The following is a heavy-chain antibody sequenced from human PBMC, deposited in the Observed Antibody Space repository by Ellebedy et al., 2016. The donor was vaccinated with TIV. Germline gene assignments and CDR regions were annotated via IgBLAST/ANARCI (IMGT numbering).Heavy chain of an antibody. CDR2: VYYSGPT. CDR1: GGSIRSYY. Sequence: MPGGSLRLSCTVSGGSIRSYYWSWIRQPTGKGLEWIGYVYYSGPTNYKHSLKSRVSMSVDTSKNQFSLKLSSVTAADTAVYYCARFANSYGLDVWGQGTTVTVSS. J-gene: IGHJ6*02. CDR3: ARFANSYGLDV. V-gene: IGHV4-59*01.